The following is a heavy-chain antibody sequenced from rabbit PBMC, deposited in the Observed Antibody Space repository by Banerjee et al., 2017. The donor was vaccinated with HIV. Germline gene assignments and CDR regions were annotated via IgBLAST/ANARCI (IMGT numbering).Heavy chain of an antibody. CDR2: ISDGGNT. J-gene: IGHJ6*01. Sequence: QEQLVESGGGLVQPEGSLTLTCTASGFTLSSGYDMCWVRQAPGKGLEYIGYISDGGNTYYASWGKGRFTISKTSSTTVTLQMTSLTAADTATYFCARSGDSSYGYGPCKLWGPGTLVTVS. CDR1: GFTLSSGYD. D-gene: IGHD6-1*01. CDR3: ARSGDSSYGYGPCKL. V-gene: IGHV1S45*01.